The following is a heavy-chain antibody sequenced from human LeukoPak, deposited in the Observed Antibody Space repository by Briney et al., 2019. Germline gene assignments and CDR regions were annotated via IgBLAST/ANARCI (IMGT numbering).Heavy chain of an antibody. CDR1: GFTFDDYT. CDR2: ISWDGGST. V-gene: IGHV3-43*01. Sequence: GGSLRLSCAASGFTFDDYTMHWVRQAPGKGLEWVSLISWDGGSTYYADSVKGRFTISRDNNKNSLYLQMNSLRTEDTALYYCAKDYYGSGFDYWGQGTLVTVSS. CDR3: AKDYYGSGFDY. D-gene: IGHD3-10*01. J-gene: IGHJ4*02.